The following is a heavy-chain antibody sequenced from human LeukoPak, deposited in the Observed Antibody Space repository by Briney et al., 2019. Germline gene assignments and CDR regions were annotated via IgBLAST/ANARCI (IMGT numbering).Heavy chain of an antibody. CDR1: GGSFSGYY. V-gene: IGHV4-34*01. J-gene: IGHJ4*02. Sequence: SETPSLTCAVYGGSFSGYYWSRIRQPPGKGLEWIGEINHSGSTNYNPSLKSRVTISVDTSKNQFSLKLSSVTAADTAVYYCARVRWLQPIFDYWGQGTLVTVSS. D-gene: IGHD5-24*01. CDR2: INHSGST. CDR3: ARVRWLQPIFDY.